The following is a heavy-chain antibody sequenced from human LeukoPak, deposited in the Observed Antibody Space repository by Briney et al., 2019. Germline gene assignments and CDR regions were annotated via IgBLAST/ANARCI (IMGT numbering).Heavy chain of an antibody. CDR2: IYHSGST. V-gene: IGHV4-38-2*01. Sequence: WETLSLTCAVSGYSISRGYYWGWIRQPPGKGLEWIGSIYHSGSTYYNPSLKSRVTISVDTSKNQFSLKVRSVTAADTAVCYCAGWFGELLSLFAYWGQGTLVTVSS. D-gene: IGHD3-10*01. CDR3: AGWFGELLSLFAY. J-gene: IGHJ4*02. CDR1: GYSISRGYY.